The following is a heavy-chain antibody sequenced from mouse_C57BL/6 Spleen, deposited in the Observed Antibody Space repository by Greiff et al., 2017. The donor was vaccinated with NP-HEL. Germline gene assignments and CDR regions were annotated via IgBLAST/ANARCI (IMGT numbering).Heavy chain of an antibody. CDR1: GYSITSGYY. CDR3: ARAGDGHYDY. Sequence: EVKLVESGPGLVKPSQSLSLTCSVTGYSITSGYYWNWIRQLPGNKLEWMGYISYDGSNNYNPSLKNRISITRDTSKNQFFLKLNSVTTEDTATYYCARAGDGHYDYWGQGTTLTVSS. V-gene: IGHV3-6*01. CDR2: ISYDGSN. J-gene: IGHJ2*01. D-gene: IGHD2-3*01.